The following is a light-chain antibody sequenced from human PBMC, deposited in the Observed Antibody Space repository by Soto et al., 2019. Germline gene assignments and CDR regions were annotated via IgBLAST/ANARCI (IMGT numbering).Light chain of an antibody. J-gene: IGLJ1*01. V-gene: IGLV1-51*01. Sequence: QCLLTQPRSVCAAPGQKGTISCSGSISNIGGNSVSWYQQLPGTAPKLLIYDDNKRPSLIPDRFSGSKYGTSATLGITGFQTGDEADYYCRSWDSSPSAYVFGTGTKVTVL. CDR1: ISNIGGNS. CDR2: DDN. CDR3: RSWDSSPSAYV.